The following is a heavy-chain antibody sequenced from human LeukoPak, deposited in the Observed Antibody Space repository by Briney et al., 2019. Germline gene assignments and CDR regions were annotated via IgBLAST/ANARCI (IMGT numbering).Heavy chain of an antibody. D-gene: IGHD5-18*01. CDR2: IYSGGST. CDR1: GFTVSSNY. V-gene: IGHV3-53*01. J-gene: IGHJ3*02. CDR3: ARDWRGYSYAGAFDI. Sequence: GGSLRLSCAASGFTVSSNYMSWVRQAPGKGLEWVSVIYSGGSTYYADSVKGRFTISRDNSKNTLYLQMNSLRAEDTAVYYCARDWRGYSYAGAFDIWGQGTMVTVSS.